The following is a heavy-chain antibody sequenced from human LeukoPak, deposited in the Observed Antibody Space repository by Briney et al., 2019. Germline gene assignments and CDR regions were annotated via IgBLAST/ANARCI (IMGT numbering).Heavy chain of an antibody. J-gene: IGHJ6*03. Sequence: ASVKVSCKASGYTFTSYAMNWVRQAPEQGLEWMGWINTNTGNPTYAQGFTGRFVFSLDTSVSTAYLQISSLKAEDTAVYYCARACPGYCSGGSCSYYYYYYYMDVWGKGTTVTVSS. CDR1: GYTFTSYA. CDR3: ARACPGYCSGGSCSYYYYYYYMDV. CDR2: INTNTGNP. V-gene: IGHV7-4-1*02. D-gene: IGHD2-15*01.